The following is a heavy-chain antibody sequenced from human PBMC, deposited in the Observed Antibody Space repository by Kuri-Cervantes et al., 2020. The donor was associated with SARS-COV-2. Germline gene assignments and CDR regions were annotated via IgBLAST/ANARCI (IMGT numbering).Heavy chain of an antibody. V-gene: IGHV3-21*01. CDR2: ISSSSSYI. CDR3: ARSAARAFDY. D-gene: IGHD6-6*01. Sequence: GRSLRLSCAASGFTFSSYSMNWVRQAPGKGLEWVSSISSSSSYIYYADSVKGRFTISRDNAKNSLYLQMNSLRAEDTAVYYCARSAARAFDYWGQGTLVTVSS. J-gene: IGHJ4*02. CDR1: GFTFSSYS.